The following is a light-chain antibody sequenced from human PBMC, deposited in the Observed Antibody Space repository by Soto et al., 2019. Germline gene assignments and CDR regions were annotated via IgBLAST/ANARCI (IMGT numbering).Light chain of an antibody. Sequence: QSVLTQPPSVSGAPGQRVTISCTGSSSNIGAEYDVHWYQQLPGTVPKLLIYGNNNRPSGVPDRFSGSKSGTSASLAITGLQAEDEADYYCQSYDSSCRGVFGTGTKVTVL. CDR3: QSYDSSCRGV. CDR1: SSNIGAEYD. CDR2: GNN. J-gene: IGLJ1*01. V-gene: IGLV1-40*01.